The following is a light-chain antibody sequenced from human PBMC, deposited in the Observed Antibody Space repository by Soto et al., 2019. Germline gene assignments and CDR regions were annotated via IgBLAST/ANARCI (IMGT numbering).Light chain of an antibody. J-gene: IGLJ1*01. CDR1: TTDIDNYDS. CDR3: GTWDSSLSAPFV. CDR2: DVN. Sequence: QSALTQPPSVSGSPGQSVTISCTATTTDIDNYDSVSWYQQAPGTAPKLIIYDVNNRPSGAPDRFSGSTSGNTASLTISGLQAEDETDYFCGTWDSSLSAPFVFGTGTKLTVL. V-gene: IGLV2-18*02.